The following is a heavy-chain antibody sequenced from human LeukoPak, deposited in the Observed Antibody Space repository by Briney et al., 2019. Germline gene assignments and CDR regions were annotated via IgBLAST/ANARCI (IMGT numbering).Heavy chain of an antibody. CDR2: IRYDGSNK. V-gene: IGHV3-30*02. Sequence: GGSLRLSCAASGFTFSSYGMHWVRQAPGKGLEWVAFIRYDGSNKYYADSVKGRFTISTDTFKNTLYLQMNTLRAEDTALYYCAKGQERESRLDSWGQGTQVTVSS. CDR1: GFTFSSYG. D-gene: IGHD1-1*01. J-gene: IGHJ4*02. CDR3: AKGQERESRLDS.